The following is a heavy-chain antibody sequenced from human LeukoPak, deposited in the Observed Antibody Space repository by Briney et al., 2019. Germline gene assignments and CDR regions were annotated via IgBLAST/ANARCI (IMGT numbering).Heavy chain of an antibody. V-gene: IGHV1-69*06. Sequence: SVKVSCKASGGTFSSYAISWVRQAPGQGLEWMGGIIPIFGTANYAQKFQGRVTITADKSTSTAYMELSSLRSEDTAVYYCARAGRYCSSTSCSLQWFDPWGQGTLVTVSS. J-gene: IGHJ5*02. CDR2: IIPIFGTA. CDR1: GGTFSSYA. D-gene: IGHD2-2*01. CDR3: ARAGRYCSSTSCSLQWFDP.